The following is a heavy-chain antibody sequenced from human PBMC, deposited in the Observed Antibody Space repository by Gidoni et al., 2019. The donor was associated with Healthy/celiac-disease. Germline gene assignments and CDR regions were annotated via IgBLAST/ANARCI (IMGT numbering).Heavy chain of an antibody. CDR2: TYYRSKWYN. CDR3: ARAPDYDFWSGYYTGYFDY. J-gene: IGHJ4*02. V-gene: IGHV6-1*01. CDR1: GDSVPSNSAA. D-gene: IGHD3-3*01. Sequence: QVQLQQSGTGLVKPSQTLSLTCAISGDSVPSNSAAWHWIRQSPSRGLEWLGRTYYRSKWYNDYAVSVKSRITINPDTSKNQFSLQLNSVTPEDTAVYYCARAPDYDFWSGYYTGYFDYWGQGTLVTVSS.